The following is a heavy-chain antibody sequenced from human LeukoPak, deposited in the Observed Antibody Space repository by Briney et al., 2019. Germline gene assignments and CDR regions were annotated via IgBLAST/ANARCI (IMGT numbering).Heavy chain of an antibody. D-gene: IGHD3-22*01. CDR3: AKSNGYGLIDI. CDR1: SGSFSGYY. V-gene: IGHV4-34*01. J-gene: IGHJ3*02. CDR2: INHSGSR. Sequence: SETLSLTCAVYSGSFSGYYWNWLRQPPGEGLEWIGEINHSGSRNYSPSLKSRVTISLDTSRNQFSLKLNSVTAADTDVYYCAKSNGYGLIDIWGQGTMVTVSS.